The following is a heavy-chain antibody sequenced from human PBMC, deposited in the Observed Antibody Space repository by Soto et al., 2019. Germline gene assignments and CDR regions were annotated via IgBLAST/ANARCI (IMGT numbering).Heavy chain of an antibody. CDR3: ARDSSAIFVVYYYMDV. D-gene: IGHD3-3*01. CDR2: ISSSSSYI. V-gene: IGHV3-21*01. J-gene: IGHJ6*03. CDR1: GFTFSSYS. Sequence: EVQVVESGGGLVKPGGSLRLSCAASGFTFSSYSMNWVRQAPGKGLEWVSSISSSSSYIYYADSVKGRFTISRDNAKNSLYLQMNSLRAEDTAVYYCARDSSAIFVVYYYMDVWGKGTTVTVSS.